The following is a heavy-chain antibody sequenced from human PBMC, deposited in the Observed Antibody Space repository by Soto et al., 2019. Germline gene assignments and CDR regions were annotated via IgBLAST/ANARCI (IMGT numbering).Heavy chain of an antibody. CDR3: ARSRRGAYSSGWYSPSGYYNYGIDV. Sequence: PGEFLKISCKGSGDNFITYWIGWVRQMPGKGLECMGIIYPGDSDTRYSPSFQGQVTISADKSISTAYLQWSSLKASDTAMYYCARSRRGAYSSGWYSPSGYYNYGIDVWGQGTKVTVSS. V-gene: IGHV5-51*01. CDR1: GDNFITYW. J-gene: IGHJ6*02. D-gene: IGHD6-19*01. CDR2: IYPGDSDT.